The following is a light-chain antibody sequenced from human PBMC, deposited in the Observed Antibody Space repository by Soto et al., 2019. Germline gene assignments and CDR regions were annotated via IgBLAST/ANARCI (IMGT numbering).Light chain of an antibody. J-gene: IGKJ4*01. CDR3: QQYNNWPPLT. V-gene: IGKV3-15*01. CDR2: GAS. CDR1: QSVSGN. Sequence: EIVMTQSPATLSVSPGERATLSCRASQSVSGNLAWYQQKPGQAPRLLIYGASTRATGIPARFSGSGSGTEFPLTISSLPAEDFAVYYCQQYNNWPPLTFGGGTKVEIK.